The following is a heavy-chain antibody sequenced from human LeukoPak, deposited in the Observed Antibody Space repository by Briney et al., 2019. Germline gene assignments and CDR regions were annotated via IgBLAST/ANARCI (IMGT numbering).Heavy chain of an antibody. V-gene: IGHV3-9*01. Sequence: PGRSLRLSCAASGFTFDDYAMHWVRQAPGKGLEWVSGISWNSGSIGYADSVKGRFTISRDNSKNTLYLQMNSLRAEDTAVYYCAKLWISAWGIHDTSYMDVWGKGTTVTVSS. J-gene: IGHJ6*03. CDR1: GFTFDDYA. CDR2: ISWNSGSI. D-gene: IGHD3-16*01. CDR3: AKLWISAWGIHDTSYMDV.